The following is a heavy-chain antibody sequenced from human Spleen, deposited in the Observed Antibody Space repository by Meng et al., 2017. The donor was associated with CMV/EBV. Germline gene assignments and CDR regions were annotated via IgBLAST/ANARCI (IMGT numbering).Heavy chain of an antibody. CDR1: GYVFTSYD. V-gene: IGHV1-18*01. CDR3: ARGYGGNSLGAFDI. J-gene: IGHJ3*02. CDR2: ISAYNGNT. Sequence: ASVKVSCKTSGYVFTSYDINWVRQAPGQGLEWMGWISAYNGNTNYAQKFQGRVTMTRDTSTSTVYMELSSLRSEDTAVYYCARGYGGNSLGAFDIWGQGTMVTVSS. D-gene: IGHD4-23*01.